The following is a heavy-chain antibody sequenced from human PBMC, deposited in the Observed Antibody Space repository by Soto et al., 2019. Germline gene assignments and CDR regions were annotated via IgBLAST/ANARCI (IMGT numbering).Heavy chain of an antibody. D-gene: IGHD6-6*01. J-gene: IGHJ6*02. CDR3: ARERSIAARPGGMDV. Sequence: GESLEISCRGSGYSFTSYWISCVRQMPGKGLEWMGRIDPSDSYTNYSTSFQGHVTISADKSISTAYLQWSSLKASDTAMYYCARERSIAARPGGMDVWGQGTTLTXS. CDR2: IDPSDSYT. V-gene: IGHV5-10-1*01. CDR1: GYSFTSYW.